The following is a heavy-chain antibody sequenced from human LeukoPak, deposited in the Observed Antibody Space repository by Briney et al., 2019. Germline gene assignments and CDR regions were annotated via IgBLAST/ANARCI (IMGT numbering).Heavy chain of an antibody. Sequence: PSETLSLTCAVYGGSFSGYYWSWIRQPPGKGLEWIGEINHSGSTNYNPSLKSRVTISVDTSKNQFSLKLSSVTAADTAVYYCARGGCDYVWGSYRYNYWGQGTLVTVSS. CDR2: INHSGST. D-gene: IGHD3-16*02. CDR1: GGSFSGYY. V-gene: IGHV4-34*01. CDR3: ARGGCDYVWGSYRYNY. J-gene: IGHJ4*02.